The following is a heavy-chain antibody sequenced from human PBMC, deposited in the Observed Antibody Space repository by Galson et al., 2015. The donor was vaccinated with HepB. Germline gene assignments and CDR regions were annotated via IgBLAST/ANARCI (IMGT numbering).Heavy chain of an antibody. V-gene: IGHV3-33*08. CDR3: AKSKALGIITILYYYGMDV. D-gene: IGHD3-16*01. CDR2: IWYDGSNK. Sequence: SLRLSCAASGFTFSSYGMHWVRQAPGKGLEWVAVIWYDGSNKYYADTVQGRFTISRDNSKSTPYLQMNSLRAEDTAVYYCAKSKALGIITILYYYGMDVWGQGTTVTVSS. J-gene: IGHJ6*02. CDR1: GFTFSSYG.